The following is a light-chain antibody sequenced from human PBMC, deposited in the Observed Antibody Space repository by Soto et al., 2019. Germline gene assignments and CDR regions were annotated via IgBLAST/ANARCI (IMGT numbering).Light chain of an antibody. CDR1: QDIKDF. J-gene: IGKJ2*01. CDR3: QQSDGPPPYT. CDR2: EAS. Sequence: DIQMTQSPSSLSASVGDRVTITCQASQDIKDFLKWYQQKPGKAPKLLIYEASNLEPGGPSRFSGPGTGKSFPFPVARLQAANIATYYCQQSDGPPPYTFGQGTKMEIK. V-gene: IGKV1-33*01.